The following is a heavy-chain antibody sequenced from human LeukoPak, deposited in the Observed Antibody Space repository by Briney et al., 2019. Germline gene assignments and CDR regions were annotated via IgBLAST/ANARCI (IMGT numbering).Heavy chain of an antibody. V-gene: IGHV3-21*01. CDR2: ISSSSSYI. D-gene: IGHD3-16*01. Sequence: PGGSLRLSCTDSGFTFSSYNMNWVRQAPGKGLERVSSISSSSSYIDYADSVKGRFTISRDNAKNSLYLQMNSLRAEDTAVYYCARGGTYFDYWGQGTLVTVSS. J-gene: IGHJ4*02. CDR1: GFTFSSYN. CDR3: ARGGTYFDY.